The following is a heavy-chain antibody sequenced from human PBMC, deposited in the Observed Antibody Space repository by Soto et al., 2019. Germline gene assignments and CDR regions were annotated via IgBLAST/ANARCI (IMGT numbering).Heavy chain of an antibody. Sequence: SETLSLPCTVPGDSVISGGNDWRWIRQPPGEGLEWIAYIHYSGSVNYNPFRKSRVTISVDTSNNLVSLRLNSVTAADTAFYYCARARKVSGSDSYYLCGMDVWGKGTTVNVFS. V-gene: IGHV4-61*08. CDR3: ARARKVSGSDSYYLCGMDV. D-gene: IGHD3-3*01. CDR2: IHYSGSV. CDR1: GDSVISGGND. J-gene: IGHJ6*04.